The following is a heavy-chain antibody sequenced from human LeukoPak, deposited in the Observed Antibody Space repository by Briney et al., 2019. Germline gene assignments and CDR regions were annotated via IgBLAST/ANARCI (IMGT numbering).Heavy chain of an antibody. CDR3: ATARANCRSTTCTTVAFDI. CDR2: INPNSGGT. Sequence: ASVKVSCKASGCTFTGYYMYWVRQAPGQGLEWMGRINPNSGGTNFAQNFQGRVTMTRDTSISTAYMELSRLKSDDTAVYFCATARANCRSTTCTTVAFDIWGQGTMVTVSS. J-gene: IGHJ3*02. CDR1: GCTFTGYY. V-gene: IGHV1-2*06. D-gene: IGHD2/OR15-2a*01.